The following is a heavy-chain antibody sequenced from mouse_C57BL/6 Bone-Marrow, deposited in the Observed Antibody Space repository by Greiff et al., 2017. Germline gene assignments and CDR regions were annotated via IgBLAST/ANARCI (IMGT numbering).Heavy chain of an antibody. CDR2: ISSGGDYI. J-gene: IGHJ4*01. D-gene: IGHD2-14*01. CDR3: TRPYVHYAMDY. CDR1: GFTFSSYA. Sequence: EVKVVESVEGLVKPGGSLKLSCAASGFTFSSYAMSWVRQTPEKRLEWVAYISSGGDYIYFAATVKGRFTISRDNARNTLYLQMSSLKSEDTAMYYCTRPYVHYAMDYWGQGTSVTVSA. V-gene: IGHV5-9-1*02.